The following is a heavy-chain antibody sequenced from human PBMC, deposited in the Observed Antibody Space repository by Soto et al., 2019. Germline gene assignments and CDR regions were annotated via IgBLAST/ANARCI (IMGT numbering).Heavy chain of an antibody. CDR2: IYYSGST. Sequence: WSWIRQPPGKGLEWIGYIYYSGSTNYNPSLKSRVTISVDTSKNQFSLKLSPVTAADTAVYYCARDMYYYDSSGYYEGLYYYYGMDVWGQGTTVTV. D-gene: IGHD3-22*01. V-gene: IGHV4-59*01. CDR3: ARDMYYYDSSGYYEGLYYYYGMDV. J-gene: IGHJ6*02.